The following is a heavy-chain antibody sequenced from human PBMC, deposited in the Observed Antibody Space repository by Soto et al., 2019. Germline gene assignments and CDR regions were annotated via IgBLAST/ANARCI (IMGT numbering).Heavy chain of an antibody. D-gene: IGHD2-2*01. CDR1: GDSVSSNSAA. CDR3: ARAGEEVVPAAIAYYYYGMDV. V-gene: IGHV6-1*01. CDR2: TYYRSKWYN. J-gene: IGHJ6*02. Sequence: SQTLSLTCVISGDSVSSNSAAWNWIRQSPSRGLEWLGRTYYRSKWYNDYAVSVKSRITINPDTSKNQFSLQLNSVTPEDTAVYYCARAGEEVVPAAIAYYYYGMDVWGQGTTVTVSS.